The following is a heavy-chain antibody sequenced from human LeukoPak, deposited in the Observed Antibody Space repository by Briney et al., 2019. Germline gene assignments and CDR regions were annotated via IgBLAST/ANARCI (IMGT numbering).Heavy chain of an antibody. V-gene: IGHV4-61*02. J-gene: IGHJ4*02. CDR3: ASAGGDFDY. Sequence: SETLSLTCTVSGGSISSGSYYWSWIRQPAGKGLEWIGRIYTSGSTNYNPSLKSRVTISVDTSKNQFSLKLSSVTAADTAVYYCASAGGDFDYWGQGTLVTVSS. CDR1: GGSISSGSYY. D-gene: IGHD2-8*02. CDR2: IYTSGST.